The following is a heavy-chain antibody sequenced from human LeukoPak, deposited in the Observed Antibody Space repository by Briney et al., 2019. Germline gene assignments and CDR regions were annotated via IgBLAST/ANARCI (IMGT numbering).Heavy chain of an antibody. CDR2: IYWDDDR. V-gene: IGHV2-5*02. CDR3: AQLNYVILSGYEFDY. Sequence: SGPTLVNPTQTLTLICTFSGFSLSTSGVGVGWIRQPPGKALEWLALIYWDDDRRYSPSLKSRLTITKYTSKNQVVLTMTNMDPVETATYYCAQLNYVILSGYEFDYWGQGTLVTVSS. J-gene: IGHJ4*02. CDR1: GFSLSTSGVG. D-gene: IGHD3-9*01.